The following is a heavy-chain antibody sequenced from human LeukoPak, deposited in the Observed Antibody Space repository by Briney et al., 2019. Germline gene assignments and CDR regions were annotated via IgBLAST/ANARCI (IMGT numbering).Heavy chain of an antibody. J-gene: IGHJ4*02. CDR1: GFTFSRYS. V-gene: IGHV3-30*02. Sequence: GGSLRLSCAASGFTFSRYSLHWVRQAPGKGLEWVAFIRDDGSTRYYADSVKGRFTVSRDNPKNTLYLQMDSLRTEDTAVYYCAKVPHSWGLFDSWGQGTLVTVSS. D-gene: IGHD3-16*01. CDR2: IRDDGSTR. CDR3: AKVPHSWGLFDS.